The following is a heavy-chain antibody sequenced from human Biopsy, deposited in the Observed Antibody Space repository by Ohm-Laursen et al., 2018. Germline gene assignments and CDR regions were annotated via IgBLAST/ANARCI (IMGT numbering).Heavy chain of an antibody. J-gene: IGHJ5*02. V-gene: IGHV3-21*06. CDR2: ISRSTSHI. CDR3: ARGRSHLLPDRDWFDP. CDR1: GFSLTNYT. Sequence: GSLRLSCTASGFSLTNYTINWVRQAPGKGLEWVSSISRSTSHILYAETLKGRFTSSRDNAKNSVYLQMNGLRVEDTAVYYCARGRSHLLPDRDWFDPWGQGTLVTVSS. D-gene: IGHD1-14*01.